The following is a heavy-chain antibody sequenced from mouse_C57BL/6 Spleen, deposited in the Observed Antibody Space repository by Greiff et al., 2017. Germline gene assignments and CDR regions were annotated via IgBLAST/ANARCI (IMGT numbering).Heavy chain of an antibody. CDR1: GYTFTSYW. Sequence: QVQLQQPGAELVRPGSSVKLSCKASGYTFTSYWMDWVKQRPGQGLEWIGNIYPSDSETHYNQKFKDKATLTVDKSSSTAYMQLSSLTSEDSAVYYCATLYYGSSPFAYWGQGTLVTASA. CDR2: IYPSDSET. D-gene: IGHD1-1*01. V-gene: IGHV1-61*01. CDR3: ATLYYGSSPFAY. J-gene: IGHJ3*01.